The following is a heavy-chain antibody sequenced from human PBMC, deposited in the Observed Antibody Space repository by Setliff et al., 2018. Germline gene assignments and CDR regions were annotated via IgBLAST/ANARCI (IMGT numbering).Heavy chain of an antibody. J-gene: IGHJ4*02. CDR1: GFTFSSYS. CDR2: ISSSRHII. V-gene: IGHV3-48*01. D-gene: IGHD3-16*01. Sequence: GGSLRLSCAASGFTFSSYSMNWVRQAPGKGLEWVSYISSSRHIISYADSVKGRFTISRENAKNSLYLQMNSLRAEDTAAYYCARVYAYSYGFDYWGQGTPVTVSS. CDR3: ARVYAYSYGFDY.